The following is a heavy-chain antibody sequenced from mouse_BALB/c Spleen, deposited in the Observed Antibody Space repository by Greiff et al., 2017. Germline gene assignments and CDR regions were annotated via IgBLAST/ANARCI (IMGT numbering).Heavy chain of an antibody. CDR1: GYTFTSYW. CDR2: IYPGDGDT. V-gene: IGHV1-87*01. CDR3: ARDVY. J-gene: IGHJ2*01. Sequence: QVQLQQSGAELARPGASVKLSCKASGYTFTSYWMQWVKQRPGQGLEWIGAIYPGDGDTRYTQKFKGKATLTAVKSSSTAYMQLSSLASEDSAVYYCARDVYWGQGTTLTVSS.